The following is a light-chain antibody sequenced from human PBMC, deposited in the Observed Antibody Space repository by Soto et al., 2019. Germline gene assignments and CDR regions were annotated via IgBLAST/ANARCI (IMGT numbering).Light chain of an antibody. J-gene: IGLJ2*01. CDR3: SSYAGSNNVV. V-gene: IGLV2-8*01. CDR2: EVS. CDR1: SSDVGGYNY. Sequence: QSALTQPPSASGSPGQSVTISCTGTSSDVGGYNYLSWYQQHPGKAPKLMIYEVSKRPSGVPDRFSGSKSGNTASLTVSGLQAEDEADYYCSSYAGSNNVVFGGGTQLTVL.